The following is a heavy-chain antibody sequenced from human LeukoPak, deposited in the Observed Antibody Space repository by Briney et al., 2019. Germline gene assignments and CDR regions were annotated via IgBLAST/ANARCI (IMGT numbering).Heavy chain of an antibody. CDR3: ASRLVRAVTYYFDY. CDR1: GFTFSSYA. V-gene: IGHV3-30*04. J-gene: IGHJ4*02. CDR2: ISYDGSNK. D-gene: IGHD3-10*01. Sequence: GGSQRLSRAASGFTFSSYAMHWVRQAPGKGLEWVAVISYDGSNKYYADSVKGRFTISRDNSKNTLYLQMNSLRAEDTAVYYCASRLVRAVTYYFDYWGLGTLVTVSS.